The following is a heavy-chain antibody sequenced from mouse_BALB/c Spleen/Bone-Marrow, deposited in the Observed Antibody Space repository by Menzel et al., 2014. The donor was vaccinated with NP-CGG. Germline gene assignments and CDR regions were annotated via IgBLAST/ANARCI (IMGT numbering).Heavy chain of an antibody. CDR3: TRGLRAWFAY. J-gene: IGHJ3*01. CDR2: INPSNGGT. Sequence: QVQLQQSGAELVKPGASVKLSCKASGHTFTSYYMYWVKQRPGQGLEWIGGINPSNGGTNFNEKFKSKATLTVDKSSSTAYMQLSSLTSGDSAVYYCTRGLRAWFAYWGQGTLVTVSA. CDR1: GHTFTSYY. V-gene: IGHV1S81*02. D-gene: IGHD3-1*01.